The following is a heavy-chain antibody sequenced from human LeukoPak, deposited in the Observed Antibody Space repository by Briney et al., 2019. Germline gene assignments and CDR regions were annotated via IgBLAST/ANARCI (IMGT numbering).Heavy chain of an antibody. Sequence: SETLSLTCGVSGGSISGTNWWSWVRQPPGQGLEWIGEISLRGLTNYNPSLRSRLTMSLDESKNQVSLNLTSVTAADTAVYYCARNTAALSHTTIWGEGTLVTVSS. J-gene: IGHJ4*02. CDR3: ARNTAALSHTTI. V-gene: IGHV4-4*02. CDR2: ISLRGLT. D-gene: IGHD6-13*01. CDR1: GGSISGTNW.